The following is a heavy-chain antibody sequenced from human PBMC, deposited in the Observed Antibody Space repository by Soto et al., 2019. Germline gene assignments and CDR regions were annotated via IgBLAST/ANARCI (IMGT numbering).Heavy chain of an antibody. CDR1: GGSISTSNW. Sequence: QVQLQESGPGLVKPSGTLSLTCAVSGGSISTSNWWTWVRQPPGKGLEWIGDSYHSGTTNYNPSLRSRVPITIDKSKNQFSLKLSSGTAADTAVYYCATRVVVAASPYYSYGMDVWAKGPRSPSP. CDR3: ATRVVVAASPYYSYGMDV. J-gene: IGHJ6*02. D-gene: IGHD2-15*01. V-gene: IGHV4-4*02. CDR2: SYHSGTT.